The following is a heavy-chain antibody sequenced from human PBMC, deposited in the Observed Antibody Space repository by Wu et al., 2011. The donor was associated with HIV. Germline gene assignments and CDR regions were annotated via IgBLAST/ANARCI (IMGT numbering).Heavy chain of an antibody. J-gene: IGHJ3*02. Sequence: QVQLVQSGAEVKKPGSSVKVSCKASGGTFSNYAISWVRQAPGQGLEWMGGIMPIFGTVNYAQKFQGRVTITTDESTSTAYMELSSLRSEDTAIYYCASPAGDGYNPGVGEAFDIWGQGTLVTVSS. CDR1: GGTFSNYA. CDR3: ASPAGDGYNPGVGEAFDI. D-gene: IGHD5-24*01. CDR2: IMPIFGTV. V-gene: IGHV1-69*05.